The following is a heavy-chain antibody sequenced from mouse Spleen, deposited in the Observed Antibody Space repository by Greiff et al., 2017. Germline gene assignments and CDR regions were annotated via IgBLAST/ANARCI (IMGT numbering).Heavy chain of an antibody. CDR3: ARGGLPYAMDY. CDR1: GYSFTGYY. Sequence: EVQLQQSGPELVKPGASVKISCKASGYSFTGYYMNWVKQSPEKSLEWIGEINPSTGGTTYNQKFKAKATLTVDKSSSTAYMQLKSLTSEDSAVYYCARGGLPYAMDYWGQGTSVTVSS. J-gene: IGHJ4*01. D-gene: IGHD3-1*01. CDR2: INPSTGGT. V-gene: IGHV1-42*01.